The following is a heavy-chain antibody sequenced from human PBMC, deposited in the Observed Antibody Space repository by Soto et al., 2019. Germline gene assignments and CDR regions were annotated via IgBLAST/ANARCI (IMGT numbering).Heavy chain of an antibody. CDR1: GGSISSSSYY. V-gene: IGHV4-39*01. J-gene: IGHJ5*02. CDR3: ARIIAVAEGVPEWFDP. D-gene: IGHD6-19*01. CDR2: IYYSGST. Sequence: SETLSLTCTVSGGSISSSSYYWGWIRQPPGKGLEWIGSIYYSGSTYYNPSLKSRVTISVDTSKNQFSLKLSSVTAADTAVYYCARIIAVAEGVPEWFDPWGQGTLVNVS.